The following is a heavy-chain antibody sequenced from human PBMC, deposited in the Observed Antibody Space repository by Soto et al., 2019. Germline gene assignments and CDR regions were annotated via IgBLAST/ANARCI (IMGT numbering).Heavy chain of an antibody. V-gene: IGHV3-7*04. CDR2: IKQDGSQK. CDR3: ARGLRYFDWLGNY. CDR1: GFPFSSYW. D-gene: IGHD3-9*01. Sequence: EVQLVESGGGLVQPGGSLRLSCAASGFPFSSYWMSWVRQAPGKGLDWVANIKQDGSQKYYVESVKGRFTISRDNAKNSLYLQMNSLRAEDTAVYYCARGLRYFDWLGNYWGQGTLVTVSS. J-gene: IGHJ4*02.